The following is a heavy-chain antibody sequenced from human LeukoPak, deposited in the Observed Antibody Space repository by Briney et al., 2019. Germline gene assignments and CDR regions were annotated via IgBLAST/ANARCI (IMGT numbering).Heavy chain of an antibody. CDR3: AREYDYVWGSYRQSYFDY. CDR1: GYTFTSYG. CDR2: ISAYNGNT. D-gene: IGHD3-16*02. Sequence: ASVKVSCKASGYTFTSYGISWVRQAPGQGLEWMGWISAYNGNTNYAQKLQGRVTMTTDTPTSTAYMELRSLRSDDTAVYYCAREYDYVWGSYRQSYFDYWGQGTLVTVSS. J-gene: IGHJ4*02. V-gene: IGHV1-18*01.